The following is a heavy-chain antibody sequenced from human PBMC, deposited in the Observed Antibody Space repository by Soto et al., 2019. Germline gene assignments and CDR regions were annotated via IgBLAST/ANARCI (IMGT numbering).Heavy chain of an antibody. CDR3: ARGRARDYDFWSGYPRGYFDY. CDR2: INHSGST. J-gene: IGHJ4*02. CDR1: GGSFSGYY. V-gene: IGHV4-34*01. Sequence: LSLTCAVYGGSFSGYYWSWIRQPPGKGLEWIGEINHSGSTNYNPSLKSRVTISVDTSKNQFSLKLSSVTAADTAVYYCARGRARDYDFWSGYPRGYFDYWGQGTLVTVSS. D-gene: IGHD3-3*01.